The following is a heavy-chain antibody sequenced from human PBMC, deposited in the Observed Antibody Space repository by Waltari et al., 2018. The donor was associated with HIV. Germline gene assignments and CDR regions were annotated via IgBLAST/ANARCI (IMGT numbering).Heavy chain of an antibody. J-gene: IGHJ4*02. CDR3: AIGSWGEVSFGY. CDR1: GYSFNTHG. V-gene: IGHV1-18*04. CDR2: ISVKDGRT. Sequence: QIQLLQSGAEVKKPGASVRVYCKASGYSFNTHGITRVRQAPGQGLEWIGWISVKDGRTNSAQNLQGRVTMTSDPSTSTVYMELRTLRSDDTAVYYCAIGSWGEVSFGYWGQGTLVTVSS. D-gene: IGHD3-16*02.